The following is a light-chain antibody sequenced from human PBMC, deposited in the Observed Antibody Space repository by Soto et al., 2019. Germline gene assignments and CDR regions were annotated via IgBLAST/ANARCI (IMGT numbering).Light chain of an antibody. J-gene: IGKJ3*01. CDR1: QGISSW. Sequence: DIQMTQSPSSVSAAVGDRVTIACRASQGISSWLAWYQQKPGRAPKLLISAASSLHSGVPSRFSGSGSGTDFTLTISSLQPEDFATYYCQQTDSLPITFGPGTKVDIK. V-gene: IGKV1D-12*01. CDR3: QQTDSLPIT. CDR2: AAS.